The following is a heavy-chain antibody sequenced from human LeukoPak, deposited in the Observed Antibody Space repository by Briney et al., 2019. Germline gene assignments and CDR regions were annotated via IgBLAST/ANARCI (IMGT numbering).Heavy chain of an antibody. D-gene: IGHD3-3*01. CDR2: ISFDGSNT. CDR3: ARAGYYLSPYFFDY. Sequence: PGGSLRLSCAASGFTFSTYTMHWVRQAPGKGLEWVAFISFDGSNTYYADSVKGRFTISRDNSKNTLHLQMNSLRAEDTAVYYCARAGYYLSPYFFDYWGQGTLVSVSS. J-gene: IGHJ4*02. V-gene: IGHV3-30-3*01. CDR1: GFTFSTYT.